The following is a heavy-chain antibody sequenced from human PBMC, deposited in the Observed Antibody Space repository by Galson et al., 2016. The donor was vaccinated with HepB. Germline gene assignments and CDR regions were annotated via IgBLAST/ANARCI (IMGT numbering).Heavy chain of an antibody. V-gene: IGHV3-30*18. J-gene: IGHJ6*02. Sequence: SLRLSCAASGFTFSSYYMHWVRQAPGKGLEWVALISYDARKKDYADSVKGRFTISRDNSKNTLFLQMNSLRAEDTAVYYCAKEPAPVGSYGVYYYYGMDVWGQGTTVTVSS. CDR3: AKEPAPVGSYGVYYYYGMDV. CDR2: ISYDARKK. CDR1: GFTFSSYY. D-gene: IGHD1-26*01.